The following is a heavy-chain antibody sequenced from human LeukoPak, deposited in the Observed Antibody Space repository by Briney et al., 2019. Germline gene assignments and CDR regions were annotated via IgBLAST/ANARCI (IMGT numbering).Heavy chain of an antibody. D-gene: IGHD3-10*01. J-gene: IGHJ5*02. Sequence: SQTLSLTCAVTGASVSSGGSSWAWIRQPPGKGLEWIGYIYHIVNTFYNPSLQSRVTISVARAKNQVSLRLTSVTAADTAVYYCARDSYGLGSNYFDPWGQGTQVTVSS. CDR1: GASVSSGGSS. V-gene: IGHV4-30-2*01. CDR2: IYHIVNT. CDR3: ARDSYGLGSNYFDP.